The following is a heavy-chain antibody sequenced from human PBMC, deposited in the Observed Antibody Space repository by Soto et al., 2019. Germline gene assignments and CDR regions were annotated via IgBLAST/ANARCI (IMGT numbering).Heavy chain of an antibody. Sequence: GASVKVSCKASGYTFNRYGISWVRQAPGQGLEWMGWISAYNGNTNYAQKLQGRVTMTTDTSTSTAYMELRSLRSDDTAVYYCARDPEGFGSGAVAGRGFDPWGQGTLVTVSS. CDR3: ARDPEGFGSGAVAGRGFDP. V-gene: IGHV1-18*01. D-gene: IGHD6-19*01. CDR1: GYTFNRYG. CDR2: ISAYNGNT. J-gene: IGHJ5*02.